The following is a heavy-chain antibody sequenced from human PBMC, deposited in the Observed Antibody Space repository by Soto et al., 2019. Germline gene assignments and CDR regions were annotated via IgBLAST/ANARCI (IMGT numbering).Heavy chain of an antibody. J-gene: IGHJ6*02. CDR1: GFTFSSYG. CDR3: AKGASRWYDYYGMDV. Sequence: QVQLVESGGGVVQPGRSLRLSCAASGFTFSSYGMHWVRQAPGKGLEWVAVISYDGSNKYYADSVKGRFTISRDNSKNTLYLQMNSLRAEDTAVYYCAKGASRWYDYYGMDVWGQGTTVTVSS. V-gene: IGHV3-30*18. D-gene: IGHD6-13*01. CDR2: ISYDGSNK.